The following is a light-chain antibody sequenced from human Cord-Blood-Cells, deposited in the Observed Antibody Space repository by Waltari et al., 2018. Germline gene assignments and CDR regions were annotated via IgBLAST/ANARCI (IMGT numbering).Light chain of an antibody. J-gene: IGLJ3*02. V-gene: IGLV2-23*01. Sequence: QSALTQPASVSGSPGQSITISCTGTSSDVGSYNLVSWYQQHPGKAPNLMIYECSKRPSGVSKRFSGSKSGNTASLTISGLQAEDEADYYCCSYAGSSTWVFGGGTKLTVL. CDR2: ECS. CDR1: SSDVGSYNL. CDR3: CSYAGSSTWV.